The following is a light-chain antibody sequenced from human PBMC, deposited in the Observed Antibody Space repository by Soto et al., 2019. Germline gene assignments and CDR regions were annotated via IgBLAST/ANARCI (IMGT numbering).Light chain of an antibody. J-gene: IGLJ2*01. Sequence: SYELTQPPSVSVAPGKTARITCGRNNIGSKSVHWYQQKPGQAPVLVIYYNSDRPSGIHERFSGSNSVNTATLTISRVEAGDEADYYCQVWDSSSDVVFGGGTKLNVL. CDR1: NIGSKS. V-gene: IGLV3-21*04. CDR3: QVWDSSSDVV. CDR2: YNS.